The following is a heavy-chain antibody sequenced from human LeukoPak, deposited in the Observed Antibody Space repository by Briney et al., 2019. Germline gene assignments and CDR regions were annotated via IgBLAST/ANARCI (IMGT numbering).Heavy chain of an antibody. CDR2: INHSGST. CDR3: ARLLAAPYYYYYMDV. D-gene: IGHD6-6*01. Sequence: SETLSLTCAVYGGSFSGYYWSWIRQPPGKGLEWIGEINHSGSTNYNPSLKSRVTISVDTSKNQFSLKLSSVTAADTAMYYCARLLAAPYYYYYMDVWGKGTTVTVSS. V-gene: IGHV4-34*01. J-gene: IGHJ6*03. CDR1: GGSFSGYY.